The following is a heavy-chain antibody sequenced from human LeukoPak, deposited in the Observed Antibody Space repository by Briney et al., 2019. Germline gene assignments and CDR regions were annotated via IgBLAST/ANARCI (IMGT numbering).Heavy chain of an antibody. CDR2: ISAYNGNT. J-gene: IGHJ3*02. V-gene: IGHV1-18*01. D-gene: IGHD6-25*01. CDR1: GGTFSSYA. CDR3: ARPIAASTALAFDI. Sequence: VASVTVSCKASGGTFSSYAISWVRQAPGQGLEWMGWISAYNGNTNYAQKLQGRVTMTTDTSTSTAYMELRSLRSDDTAVYYCARPIAASTALAFDIWGQGTMVTVSS.